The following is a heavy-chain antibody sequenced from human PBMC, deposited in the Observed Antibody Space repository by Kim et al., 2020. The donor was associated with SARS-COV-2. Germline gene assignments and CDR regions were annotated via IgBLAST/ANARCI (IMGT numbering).Heavy chain of an antibody. Sequence: VKGRFNISRDNAMNSLYRQMNSLWAEDTAVYYCARDKAVAGNERADYFDYWGQGTLVTVSS. CDR3: ARDKAVAGNERADYFDY. V-gene: IGHV3-48*03. J-gene: IGHJ4*02. D-gene: IGHD6-19*01.